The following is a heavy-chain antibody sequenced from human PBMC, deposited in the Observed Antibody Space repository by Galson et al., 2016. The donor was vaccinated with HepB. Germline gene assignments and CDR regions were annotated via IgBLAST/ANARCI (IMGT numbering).Heavy chain of an antibody. J-gene: IGHJ6*03. V-gene: IGHV4-59*02. D-gene: IGHD1-14*01. Sequence: SETLSLTCTVSDDSVNSYSWTWIRQPPGKGLEWIGNIYSNGTSIHNPSLKSRVTISIHTSRNEFSLGLSSVTAADTAVYYCARVRRYNKSPGHYFYYIDVWGKGTTVTVSS. CDR2: IYSNGTS. CDR3: ARVRRYNKSPGHYFYYIDV. CDR1: DDSVNSYS.